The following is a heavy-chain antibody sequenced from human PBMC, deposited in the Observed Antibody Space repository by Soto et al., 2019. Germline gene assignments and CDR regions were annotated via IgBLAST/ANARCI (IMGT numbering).Heavy chain of an antibody. CDR3: ARGTSNGGSRYYFDY. V-gene: IGHV1-8*01. Sequence: QVQLVQSGAEVKKPGASVKVSCKASGYTFTSDDINWVRQATGQGLEWMGGMNPNSGNTGYAQKFQGRVTMTRNTSXXTAYMELSSLRSEDTAVYYCARGTSNGGSRYYFDYWGQGTLVTVSS. CDR1: GYTFTSDD. J-gene: IGHJ4*02. D-gene: IGHD2-15*01. CDR2: MNPNSGNT.